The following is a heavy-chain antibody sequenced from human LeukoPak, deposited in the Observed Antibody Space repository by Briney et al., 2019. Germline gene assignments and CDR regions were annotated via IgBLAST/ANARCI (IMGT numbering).Heavy chain of an antibody. CDR1: GGTFSSYA. Sequence: GASVKVSCKASGGTFSSYAISWVRQAPGQGLEWMGWISAYNGNTNYAQKLQGRVTMTTDTSTSTAYMELRSLRSDDTAVYYCARESTIFNDAFDIWGQGTMVTVSS. J-gene: IGHJ3*02. CDR3: ARESTIFNDAFDI. V-gene: IGHV1-18*01. CDR2: ISAYNGNT. D-gene: IGHD3-3*01.